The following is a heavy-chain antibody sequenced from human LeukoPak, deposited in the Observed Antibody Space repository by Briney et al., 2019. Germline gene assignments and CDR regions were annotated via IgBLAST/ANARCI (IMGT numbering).Heavy chain of an antibody. CDR3: ASSGWYGGPFDY. CDR2: IYYSGST. J-gene: IGHJ4*02. Sequence: PSETLSLTCTVSGGSISSYYWGWIRQPPGKGLEWIGSIYYSGSTYYNPSLKSRVTISVDTSKNQFSLKLSSVTAADTAVYYCASSGWYGGPFDYWGQGTLVTVSS. V-gene: IGHV4-39*01. CDR1: GGSISSYY. D-gene: IGHD6-19*01.